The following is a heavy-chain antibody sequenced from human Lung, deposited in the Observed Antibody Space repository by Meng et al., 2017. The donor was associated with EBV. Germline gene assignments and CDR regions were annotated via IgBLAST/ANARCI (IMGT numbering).Heavy chain of an antibody. D-gene: IGHD1-26*01. J-gene: IGHJ4*02. Sequence: QVQLVQSGSELKKPEASMKVSCKASGFTFVSYTLNWVRQAPGQGLEWMGGIIPIFGTANYAQKFQGRVTIIADESTSTAYMELSSLRSDDTAVYYCAREADGATFDYWGQGTLVTVSS. CDR1: GFTFVSYT. V-gene: IGHV1-69*01. CDR2: IIPIFGTA. CDR3: AREADGATFDY.